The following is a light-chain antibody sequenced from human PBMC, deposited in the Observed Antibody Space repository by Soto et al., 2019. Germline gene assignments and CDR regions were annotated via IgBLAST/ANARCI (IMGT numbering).Light chain of an antibody. J-gene: IGKJ4*01. Sequence: DIVMTQSPYSLAVSLGERATINCKSSQSVLYSSNNKNYLAWYQQKPGQPPKLLIYWASTRESGVPDRFSGSGSGTDFTLTISSLQAEDVAVYYCQQYSSTPQLTFGGGTKVDIK. CDR3: QQYSSTPQLT. CDR1: QSVLYSSNNKNY. CDR2: WAS. V-gene: IGKV4-1*01.